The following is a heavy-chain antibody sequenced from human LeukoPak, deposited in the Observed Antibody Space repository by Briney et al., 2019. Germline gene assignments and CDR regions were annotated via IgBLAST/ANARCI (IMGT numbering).Heavy chain of an antibody. CDR3: ARHPAIAAAGTKIFDY. D-gene: IGHD6-13*01. J-gene: IGHJ4*02. V-gene: IGHV1-18*01. CDR1: GYTFTSHG. Sequence: GASVKVSCKASGYTFTSHGISWVRQAPGQGLEWMGWISAYNGNTNYAQKLQGRVTMTTDTSTSTAYMELRSLRSDDTAVYYCARHPAIAAAGTKIFDYWGQGTLVTVSS. CDR2: ISAYNGNT.